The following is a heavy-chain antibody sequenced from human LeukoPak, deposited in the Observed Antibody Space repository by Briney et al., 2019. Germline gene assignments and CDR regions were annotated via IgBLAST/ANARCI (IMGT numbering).Heavy chain of an antibody. D-gene: IGHD2-2*01. CDR1: DFSFSNYW. CDR3: AREGCSSTRCHDTSDV. J-gene: IGHJ3*01. CDR2: IKQDGSEK. Sequence: GGSLRLSCVASDFSFSNYWMTWVRQAPGKGLEWVANIKQDGSEKYYVDSVKGRFTISRDNAKNSLYLQMNSLRVEDTALYYCAREGCSSTRCHDTSDVWGQGTMVTVSS. V-gene: IGHV3-7*03.